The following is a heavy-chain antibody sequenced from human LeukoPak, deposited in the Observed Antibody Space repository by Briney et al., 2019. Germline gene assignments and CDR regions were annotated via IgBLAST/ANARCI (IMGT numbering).Heavy chain of an antibody. J-gene: IGHJ5*02. V-gene: IGHV4-34*01. CDR2: INHSGST. Sequence: SETPSLTCAVYGGSFSGYYWSWIRQPPGKGLEWIGEINHSGSTNYNPSLKSRVTISVDTSKNQFSLKLSSVTAADTAVYYCARRDSSNNWFDPWGQGTLVTVSS. CDR1: GGSFSGYY. CDR3: ARRDSSNNWFDP. D-gene: IGHD6-19*01.